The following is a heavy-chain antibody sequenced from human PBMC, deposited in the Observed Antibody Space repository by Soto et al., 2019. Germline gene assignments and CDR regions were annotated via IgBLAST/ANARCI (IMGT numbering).Heavy chain of an antibody. D-gene: IGHD3-3*01. J-gene: IGHJ5*02. CDR3: AREITIFGVSRFDP. CDR2: MNPNSGNT. CDR1: GYTFTSYD. Sequence: ASVKVSCKASGYTFTSYDINWVRQATGQGIEWMGWMNPNSGNTGYAQKLQGRVTMTRNTSISTAYMELSSLRSEDTAVYYCAREITIFGVSRFDPWGQGTLVTVSS. V-gene: IGHV1-8*01.